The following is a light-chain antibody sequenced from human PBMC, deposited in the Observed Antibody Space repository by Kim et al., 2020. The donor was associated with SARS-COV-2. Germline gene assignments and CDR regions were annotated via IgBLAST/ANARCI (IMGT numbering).Light chain of an antibody. V-gene: IGLV6-57*01. CDR2: EDN. CDR3: QSYDTTNRV. CDR1: TGSIASDY. J-gene: IGLJ3*02. Sequence: LTQPHSVSESPGKTVTISCTRSTGSIASDYVQWYQQRPGSSPTTVIYEDNRRPSGVPDRFSGSIDSSSNSASLTISGLKTEDEADYYCQSYDTTNRVFGGGTQLTVL.